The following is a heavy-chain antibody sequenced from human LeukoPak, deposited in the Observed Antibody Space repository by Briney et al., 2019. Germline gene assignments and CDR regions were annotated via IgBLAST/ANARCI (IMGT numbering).Heavy chain of an antibody. J-gene: IGHJ4*02. CDR1: GGTFSSYA. D-gene: IGHD1-7*01. CDR3: ARDRGLELPTYYFDY. V-gene: IGHV1-69*01. Sequence: SVKVSCKASGGTFSSYAISWVRQAPGQGLEWMGGIIPIFGTANYAQKFQGRVTITADESTSTAYMELSSLSPEDTAVYYCARDRGLELPTYYFDYWGQGTLVTVSS. CDR2: IIPIFGTA.